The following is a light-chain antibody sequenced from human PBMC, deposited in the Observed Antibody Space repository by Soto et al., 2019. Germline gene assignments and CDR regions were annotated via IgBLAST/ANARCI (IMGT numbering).Light chain of an antibody. CDR1: QSLSSSY. Sequence: EIVLTQSPGTLSLSPGERATLSCRASQSLSSSYLAWYQHKPGQAPRLLIYGASNRATGIPDRFSGSGSGIDFTLTISRLEPEDFALYYCHQYGLSPMVTFGPGTKVDIK. J-gene: IGKJ3*01. CDR3: HQYGLSPMVT. V-gene: IGKV3-20*01. CDR2: GAS.